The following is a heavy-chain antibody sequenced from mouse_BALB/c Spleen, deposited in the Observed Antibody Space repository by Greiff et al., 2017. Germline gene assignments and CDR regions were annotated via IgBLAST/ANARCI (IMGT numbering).Heavy chain of an antibody. CDR1: GYAFSSYW. J-gene: IGHJ3*01. D-gene: IGHD3-1*01. Sequence: VMLVESGAELVRPGSSVKISCKASGYAFSSYWMNWVKQRPGQGLEWIGQIYPGDGDTNYNGKFKGKATLTADKSSSTAYMQLSSLTSEDSAVYFCARGLTRACFAYWGQGTLVTVSA. CDR3: ARGLTRACFAY. V-gene: IGHV1-80*01. CDR2: IYPGDGDT.